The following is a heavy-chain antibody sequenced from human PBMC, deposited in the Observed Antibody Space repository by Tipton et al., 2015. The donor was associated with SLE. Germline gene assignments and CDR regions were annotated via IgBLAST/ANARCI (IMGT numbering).Heavy chain of an antibody. CDR1: GGSLSIGYYY. V-gene: IGHV4-61*02. J-gene: IGHJ3*01. CDR2: IYASGST. D-gene: IGHD1-26*01. CDR3: TRGLYGGSSV. Sequence: TLSLTCSVSGGSLSIGYYYWSWIRQPAGKGLEWIGRIYASGSTHYNPSLNSRVTISIDTSKSQFSLKLSSVTAADTAVYYCTRGLYGGSSVWGQGTMVTVSS.